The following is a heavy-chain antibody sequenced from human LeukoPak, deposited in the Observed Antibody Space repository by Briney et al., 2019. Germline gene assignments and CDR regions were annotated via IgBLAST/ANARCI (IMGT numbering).Heavy chain of an antibody. CDR3: ASFDYGDFWYFDI. V-gene: IGHV4-59*01. D-gene: IGHD4-17*01. J-gene: IGHJ2*01. Sequence: SETLSLTCTVSGGSISGYYWSWIRQPPGKGLEWIGYIYYSGSTNYNPSLKSRVIMSVDTSKKYFSLKLSSVTGADTAVYYCASFDYGDFWYFDIWGRGALVTVSS. CDR1: GGSISGYY. CDR2: IYYSGST.